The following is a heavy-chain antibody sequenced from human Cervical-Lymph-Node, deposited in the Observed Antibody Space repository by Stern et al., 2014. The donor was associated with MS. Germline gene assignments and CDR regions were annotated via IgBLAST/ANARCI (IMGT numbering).Heavy chain of an antibody. CDR3: ARAFCTGGVCYSFPFYGMDV. J-gene: IGHJ6*02. CDR2: IYWNGGST. Sequence: EVQLVESGGGVVRPGRSLRLSCAASGFTFEDYGMSWVRQAPGKGMEWGAAIYWNGGSTVYAGSVQGRFTISRDNAKNSLYLQMNSLRAEDTALYHCARAFCTGGVCYSFPFYGMDVWGQGTTVTVSS. D-gene: IGHD2-8*02. V-gene: IGHV3-20*01. CDR1: GFTFEDYG.